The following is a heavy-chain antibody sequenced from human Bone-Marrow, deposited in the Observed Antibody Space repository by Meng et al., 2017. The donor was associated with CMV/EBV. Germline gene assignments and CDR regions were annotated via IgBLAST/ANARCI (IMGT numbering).Heavy chain of an antibody. D-gene: IGHD2-2*01. V-gene: IGHV3-23*01. CDR3: ARDLRTLVPAVIGYYYCGMDV. CDR2: LSGNGNST. J-gene: IGHJ6*02. Sequence: YGLSWVRQAPEKGPEWVSALSGNGNSTYYADSVKGRFTISRDNSKNMVYLQMNNMRAEDTALYYCARDLRTLVPAVIGYYYCGMDVWGQGTLVTVSS. CDR1: YG.